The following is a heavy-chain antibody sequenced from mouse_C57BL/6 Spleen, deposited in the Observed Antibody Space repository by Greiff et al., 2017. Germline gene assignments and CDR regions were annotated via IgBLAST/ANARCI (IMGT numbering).Heavy chain of an antibody. CDR1: GYTFTSYW. V-gene: IGHV1-52*01. CDR2: IDPSDSET. Sequence: QVQLQQPGAELVRPGSSVKLSCKASGYTFTSYWMHWVKQRPIQGLEWIGNIDPSDSETHYNQKFKDKATLTVDKSSSTPYMQLSSLTSEDSAVYYCARADYYSNYLDYWGQGTTLTVSS. J-gene: IGHJ2*01. D-gene: IGHD2-5*01. CDR3: ARADYYSNYLDY.